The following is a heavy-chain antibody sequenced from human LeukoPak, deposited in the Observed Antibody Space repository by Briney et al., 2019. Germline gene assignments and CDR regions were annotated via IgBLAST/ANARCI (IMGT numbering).Heavy chain of an antibody. CDR2: ISHDGSNR. CDR3: ARDLSGNSYFDY. J-gene: IGHJ4*02. D-gene: IGHD4-23*01. CDR1: GFTFSSYP. Sequence: GRSLRLSCAASGFTFSSYPMHWVRQAPGKGLEWVAVISHDGSNRYYIDSVKGRFTISRDNSKNTLYLQMNSLRAEDTAVYYCARDLSGNSYFDYWGQGTLVTVSS. V-gene: IGHV3-30-3*01.